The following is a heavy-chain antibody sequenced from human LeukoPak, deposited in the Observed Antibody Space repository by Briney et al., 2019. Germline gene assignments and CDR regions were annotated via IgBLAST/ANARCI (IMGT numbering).Heavy chain of an antibody. D-gene: IGHD3-3*01. CDR1: GGTFSSYA. CDR2: IIPILGIA. J-gene: IGHJ4*02. CDR3: AAGGLYDLLPY. V-gene: IGHV1-69*04. Sequence: SVKVSCKASGGTFSSYAISWVRQAPGQGLEWMGRIIPILGIANYAQKFQGRVTITADKSTSTAYMELSSLKSEDTAVYYCAAGGLYDLLPYWGQGTLVTVSS.